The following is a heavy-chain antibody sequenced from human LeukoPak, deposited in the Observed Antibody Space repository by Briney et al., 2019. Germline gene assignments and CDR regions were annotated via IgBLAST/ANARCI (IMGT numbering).Heavy chain of an antibody. J-gene: IGHJ6*03. CDR3: ARGPPTWRGTTVIRYYYYYYMDV. D-gene: IGHD4-17*01. Sequence: GASVKVSCKASGYTFTSYDMHWVRQSPGQGLEWMGWMNPNSGNTGYAQKFQGRVTMTRNTSISTAYMELSSLRSEDTAVYYCARGPPTWRGTTVIRYYYYYYMDVWGKGTTVTISS. CDR1: GYTFTSYD. V-gene: IGHV1-8*02. CDR2: MNPNSGNT.